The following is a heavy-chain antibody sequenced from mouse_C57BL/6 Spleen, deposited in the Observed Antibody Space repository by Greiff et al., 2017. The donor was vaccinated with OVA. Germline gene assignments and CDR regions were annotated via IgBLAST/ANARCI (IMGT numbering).Heavy chain of an antibody. Sequence: VQLQQSGAELVRPGASVKLSCKASGYTFTDYYINWVKQRPGQGLEWIARIYPGSGNTYYNEKFKGKATLTAEKSSSTAYMQLSSLTSEDSAVYFCARLRQYYFDYWGQGTTLTVSS. CDR2: IYPGSGNT. J-gene: IGHJ2*01. D-gene: IGHD2-12*01. V-gene: IGHV1-76*01. CDR1: GYTFTDYY. CDR3: ARLRQYYFDY.